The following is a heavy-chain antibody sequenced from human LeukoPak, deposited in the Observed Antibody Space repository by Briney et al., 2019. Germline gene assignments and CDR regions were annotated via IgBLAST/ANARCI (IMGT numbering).Heavy chain of an antibody. J-gene: IGHJ4*02. CDR1: GYTFTGYD. D-gene: IGHD1-26*01. V-gene: IGHV1-24*01. Sequence: ASVKVSCKASGYTFTGYDVHWVRQAPGKGLEWMGGFDPEDGETIYAQSFKGRVTVTEDTSTDTVYMDLSSLRSEDTAVYYCATLLGETYFFDFWGQGTLVTVSS. CDR3: ATLLGETYFFDF. CDR2: FDPEDGET.